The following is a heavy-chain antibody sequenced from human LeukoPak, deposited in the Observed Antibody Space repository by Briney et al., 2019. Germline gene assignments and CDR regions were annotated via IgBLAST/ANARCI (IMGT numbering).Heavy chain of an antibody. CDR3: AKCDIAAAGFDY. J-gene: IGHJ4*02. Sequence: PGGSLRLSCAASGFTFSSYAMSWVRQAPGKGLEWVSAISGSGGSTYYADSVKGRFSISRDNSKDTLYLQMNSLRAEDTAVYYCAKCDIAAAGFDYWGQGTLVTVSS. CDR2: ISGSGGST. CDR1: GFTFSSYA. D-gene: IGHD6-13*01. V-gene: IGHV3-23*01.